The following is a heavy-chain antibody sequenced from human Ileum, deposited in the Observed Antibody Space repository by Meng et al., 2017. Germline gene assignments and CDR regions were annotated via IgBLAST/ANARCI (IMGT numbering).Heavy chain of an antibody. D-gene: IGHD1-1*01. Sequence: QVQLVQSGAEVKKPGASVKVSCKASGYTFTTYGISWARQAPGQGLEWLGWMNTDKGNTNYAQKFQGRVTMTRDTSTSTAYMELRSLRSDDTAVYYCAREGAYNGGDYWGQGTLVTVSS. CDR1: GYTFTTYG. CDR2: MNTDKGNT. V-gene: IGHV1-18*01. J-gene: IGHJ4*02. CDR3: AREGAYNGGDY.